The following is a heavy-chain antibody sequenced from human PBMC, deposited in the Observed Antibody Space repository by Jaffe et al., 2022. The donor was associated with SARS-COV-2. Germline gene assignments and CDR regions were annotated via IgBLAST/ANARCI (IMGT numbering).Heavy chain of an antibody. CDR3: AKGAGDYGDYVFDY. J-gene: IGHJ4*02. V-gene: IGHV3-43*02. CDR1: GFTFDDYA. D-gene: IGHD4-17*01. Sequence: EVQLVESGGGVVQPGGSLRLSCAASGFTFDDYAMHWVRQAPGKGLEWVSLISGDGGSTYYADSVKGRFTISRDNSKNSLYLQMNSLRTEDTALYYCAKGAGDYGDYVFDYWGQGTLVTVSS. CDR2: ISGDGGST.